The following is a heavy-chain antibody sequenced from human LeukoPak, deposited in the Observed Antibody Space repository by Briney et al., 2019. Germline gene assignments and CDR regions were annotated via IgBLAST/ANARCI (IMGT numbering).Heavy chain of an antibody. Sequence: GESLKISCKGSGYSFTSYWIGWVRQMPGKGLEWMGIIYPGNSDTRYSPSFQGQVTMSADKSINTAYLQWSSLKASDTAMYYCARRAPLSGESFDYWGQGTLVTVSS. D-gene: IGHD4-17*01. CDR3: ARRAPLSGESFDY. J-gene: IGHJ4*02. V-gene: IGHV5-51*01. CDR1: GYSFTSYW. CDR2: IYPGNSDT.